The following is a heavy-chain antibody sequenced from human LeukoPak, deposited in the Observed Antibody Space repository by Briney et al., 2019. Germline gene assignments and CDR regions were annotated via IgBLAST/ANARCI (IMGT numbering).Heavy chain of an antibody. D-gene: IGHD3-22*01. J-gene: IGHJ4*02. CDR2: IKQDGSEK. CDR3: ARDKGDYDTSGSLFVF. V-gene: IGHV3-7*03. Sequence: PGGSLRLSCAASGFTFSRYWMSWVRQAPRKGLEWVANIKQDGSEKYYVDSVKGRFTISRDNAKNSLNLQMNSLRVEDTAVYYCARDKGDYDTSGSLFVFGGQGTLVTVSS. CDR1: GFTFSRYW.